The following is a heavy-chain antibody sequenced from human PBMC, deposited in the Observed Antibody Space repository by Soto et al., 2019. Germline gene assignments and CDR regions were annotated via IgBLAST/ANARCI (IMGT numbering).Heavy chain of an antibody. J-gene: IGHJ3*02. Sequence: QLQLQESGPGLVKPSETLSLTCTVSGGSISSSSYYWGWIRQPPGKGLEWIGSIYYSGSTYYNPSLKSRVTISVDTSKNQFSLKLSSVTAADTAVYYCARDPLQLWRAFDIWGQGTMVTVSS. V-gene: IGHV4-39*01. CDR2: IYYSGST. CDR1: GGSISSSSYY. D-gene: IGHD5-18*01. CDR3: ARDPLQLWRAFDI.